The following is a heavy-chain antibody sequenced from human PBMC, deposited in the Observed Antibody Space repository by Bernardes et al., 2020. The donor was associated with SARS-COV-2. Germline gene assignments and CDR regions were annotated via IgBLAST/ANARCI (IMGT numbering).Heavy chain of an antibody. D-gene: IGHD3-10*01. CDR3: ARGPISSIDY. CDR2: INPSSGVT. J-gene: IGHJ4*02. Sequence: ASVKVSWKASGYTSTHYYIHGVRQAPGQGVEWMGWINPSSGVTNYAQKFQGGVTMTRDTSISTAYMELSSLRADGTAVFYCARGPISSIDYWGQGSLVTVSS. V-gene: IGHV1-2*02. CDR1: GYTSTHYY.